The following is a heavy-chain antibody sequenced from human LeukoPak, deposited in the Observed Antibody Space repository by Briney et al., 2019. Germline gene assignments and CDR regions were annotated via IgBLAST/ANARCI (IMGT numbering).Heavy chain of an antibody. V-gene: IGHV1-18*04. CDR3: ARDTPQYSSGWYYFDY. D-gene: IGHD6-19*01. Sequence: RWASVKVSCKASGYTFTSYGISWVRQAPGQGLEWMGWISADNGNTNYAQKFQGRATMTTETSTSTAYMELRSLRSDDTAVYYCARDTPQYSSGWYYFDYWGQGTLVTVSS. CDR2: ISADNGNT. J-gene: IGHJ4*02. CDR1: GYTFTSYG.